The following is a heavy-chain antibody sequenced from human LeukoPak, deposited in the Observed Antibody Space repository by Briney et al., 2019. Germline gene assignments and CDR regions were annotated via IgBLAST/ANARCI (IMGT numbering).Heavy chain of an antibody. CDR3: ARTPPMVRGVIGGYNWFDP. Sequence: PGGSLRLSCAASGFTFSDYYMSWIRQAPGKGLEWVSYISSSGSTIYYADSVKGRFTISRDNAKDSLYLQMNSLRAEDTAVYYCARTPPMVRGVIGGYNWFDPWGQGTLVTVSS. V-gene: IGHV3-11*01. CDR1: GFTFSDYY. D-gene: IGHD3-10*01. CDR2: ISSSGSTI. J-gene: IGHJ5*02.